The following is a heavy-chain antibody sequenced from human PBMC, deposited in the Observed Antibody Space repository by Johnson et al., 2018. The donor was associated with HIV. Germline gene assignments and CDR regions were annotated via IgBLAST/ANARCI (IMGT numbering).Heavy chain of an antibody. V-gene: IGHV3-30*02. CDR2: IRYDGSNK. Sequence: QVQLMESGGGVVQPGGSLRLSCAASGFTFSSYGMHWVRQAPGKGLEWVAFIRYDGSNKYYADSVKGRFTISRDNSKNTLYLQMNSLRAEDAAVDYCAKDLVERSGISDDAFDIWNQGTMVTVSS. CDR3: AKDLVERSGISDDAFDI. CDR1: GFTFSSYG. J-gene: IGHJ3*02. D-gene: IGHD3-10*01.